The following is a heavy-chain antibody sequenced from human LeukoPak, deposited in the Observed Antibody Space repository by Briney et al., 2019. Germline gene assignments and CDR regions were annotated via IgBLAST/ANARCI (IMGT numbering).Heavy chain of an antibody. Sequence: SVKVSCKASGYTFTGYYMHWVRQAPGQGLEWMGWINPNSGGTNYAQKFQGRVTMTRDMSISTAYMELSRLRSDDTAVYYCARGKWAVYQLLDYWGQGTLVTVSP. CDR1: GYTFTGYY. J-gene: IGHJ4*02. V-gene: IGHV1-2*02. CDR2: INPNSGGT. D-gene: IGHD2-2*01. CDR3: ARGKWAVYQLLDY.